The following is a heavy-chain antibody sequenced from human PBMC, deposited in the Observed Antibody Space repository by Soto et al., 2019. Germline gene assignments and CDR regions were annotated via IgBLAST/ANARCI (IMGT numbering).Heavy chain of an antibody. J-gene: IGHJ6*02. D-gene: IGHD5-18*01. V-gene: IGHV1-69*13. Sequence: VKVSCKASGGTFSSYAISWVRQAPGQGLEWMGGIIPIFGTANYAQKFQGRVTITADESTSTAYMELSSLRSEDTAVYYCARDKGSGYSYGYPREYYYYGMDVWGQGTTVTVSS. CDR1: GGTFSSYA. CDR2: IIPIFGTA. CDR3: ARDKGSGYSYGYPREYYYYGMDV.